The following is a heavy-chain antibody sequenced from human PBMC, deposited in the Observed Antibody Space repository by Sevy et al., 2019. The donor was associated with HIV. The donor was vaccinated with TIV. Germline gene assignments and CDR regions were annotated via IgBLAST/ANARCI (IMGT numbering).Heavy chain of an antibody. CDR1: GFAFSAYN. CDR2: ISSGSSYI. J-gene: IGHJ6*02. V-gene: IGHV3-21*01. D-gene: IGHD1-26*01. Sequence: GGSLRLSCAASGFAFSAYNMNWFRQAPGEGLEWVSSISSGSSYIYYADSVRGRFIVSRDNPDNSLYLQLTSLRAEDPAIYFCARDQWEYLYYHSVDVWGRGTTVTVS. CDR3: ARDQWEYLYYHSVDV.